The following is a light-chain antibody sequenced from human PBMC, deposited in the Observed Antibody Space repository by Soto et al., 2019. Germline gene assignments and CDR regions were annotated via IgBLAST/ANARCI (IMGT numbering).Light chain of an antibody. CDR3: SSYTSSSSPVI. J-gene: IGLJ2*01. V-gene: IGLV2-14*01. Sequence: QYVLTQPASVSGSPGQSITISCTGTSSDIGGYNFVSWDQQHPGRAPKLMIYDVSDRPSGVSDRFSASKSGNTASLTISGLQAEDEADYYCSSYTSSSSPVIFGGGTKLTVL. CDR1: SSDIGGYNF. CDR2: DVS.